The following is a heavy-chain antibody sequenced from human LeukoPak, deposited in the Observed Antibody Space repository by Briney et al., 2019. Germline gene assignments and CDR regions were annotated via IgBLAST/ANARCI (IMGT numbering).Heavy chain of an antibody. CDR3: ARVVGATDY. Sequence: SQTLSLTCTVSGGSISSGSYYWSWIQQPAGKGLEWIGRIYTGGSTNYNPSLKSRVTISVDKSRNQFSLKLSSVTAADTAVYYCARVVGATDYWGQGTLVTVSS. J-gene: IGHJ4*02. V-gene: IGHV4-61*02. D-gene: IGHD1-26*01. CDR2: IYTGGST. CDR1: GGSISSGSYY.